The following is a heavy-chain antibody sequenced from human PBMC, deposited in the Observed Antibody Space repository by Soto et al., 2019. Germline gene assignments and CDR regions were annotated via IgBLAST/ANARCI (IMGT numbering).Heavy chain of an antibody. CDR1: GFSLSTSGVG. V-gene: IGHV2-5*02. CDR2: IYWDDDK. Sequence: QITLKESGPTLVKPTQTLTVTCTFSGFSLSTSGVGVGWIRQPPGKALEWLALIYWDDDKRYSPSLKSRLTITKDTSKNQVVLTMTNMDPVDTATYYCAHRLLYDSSGGWYFQHWGQGTLVTVSS. J-gene: IGHJ1*01. CDR3: AHRLLYDSSGGWYFQH. D-gene: IGHD3-22*01.